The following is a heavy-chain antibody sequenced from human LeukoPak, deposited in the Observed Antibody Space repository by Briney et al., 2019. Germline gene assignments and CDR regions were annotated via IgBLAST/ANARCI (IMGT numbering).Heavy chain of an antibody. D-gene: IGHD5-24*01. Sequence: GGSLRLSCEASGSTFMTYWMNWVRQAPGKGLEWVANINKDGSEKYYVDSVRGRFTISRDNAKSSLSLPSVYLQMSSLRVEDTAVYYCVRGFDGYYGFDIWGQGTMVTVSS. CDR3: VRGFDGYYGFDI. CDR1: GSTFMTYW. CDR2: INKDGSEK. J-gene: IGHJ3*02. V-gene: IGHV3-7*05.